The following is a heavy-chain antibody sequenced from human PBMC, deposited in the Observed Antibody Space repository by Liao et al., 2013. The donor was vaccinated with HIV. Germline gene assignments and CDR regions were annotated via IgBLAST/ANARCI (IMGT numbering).Heavy chain of an antibody. CDR3: ARDARGYCGGGSCYSWFDP. J-gene: IGHJ5*02. V-gene: IGHV4-61*02. D-gene: IGHD2-15*01. Sequence: QVQLQESGPGLVKPSQTLSLTCSVSGGSISSGRYYWSWIRQPAGKGLEWIGHISTSGSTNYSPSLKGRVTISVDTSKNQLSLKLSSVTAADTAVYYCARDARGYCGGGSCYSWFDPWGRGNPGHRLL. CDR2: ISTSGST. CDR1: GGSISSGRYY.